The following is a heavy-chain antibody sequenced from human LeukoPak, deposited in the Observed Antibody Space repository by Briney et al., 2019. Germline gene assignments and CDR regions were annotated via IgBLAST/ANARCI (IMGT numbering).Heavy chain of an antibody. V-gene: IGHV4-39*07. J-gene: IGHJ3*02. CDR2: IYYSGST. CDR3: ARSDGYGLVGI. Sequence: SETLSLTCTVSGGSISSSSYYWDWLRQPPGKGLEWIGSIYYSGSTYYNPCLKSRVTISVDTSKNQFSLKLSSVTPADTAVYYCARSDGYGLVGIWGQGTMVTVSS. CDR1: GGSISSSSYY. D-gene: IGHD3-10*01.